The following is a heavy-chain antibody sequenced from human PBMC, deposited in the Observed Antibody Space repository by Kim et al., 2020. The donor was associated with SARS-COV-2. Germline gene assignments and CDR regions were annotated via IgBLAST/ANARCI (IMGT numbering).Heavy chain of an antibody. CDR3: ARDRLFVGVRVFYGMDV. V-gene: IGHV3-33*01. J-gene: IGHJ6*02. CDR2: IWYDGSNK. CDR1: GFTFSSYG. Sequence: GGSLRLSCAASGFTFSSYGMHWVRQAPGKGLEWVAVIWYDGSNKYYADSVKGRFTISRDNSKDTLYLQMNSLRAEDTAVYYCARDRLFVGVRVFYGMDVWGQGTTVTVSS. D-gene: IGHD3-10*01.